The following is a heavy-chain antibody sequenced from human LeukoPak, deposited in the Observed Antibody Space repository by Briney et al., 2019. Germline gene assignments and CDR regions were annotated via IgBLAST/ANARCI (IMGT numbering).Heavy chain of an antibody. J-gene: IGHJ3*02. CDR3: ARHYAPHYGSGSYYDLGAFDI. V-gene: IGHV4-59*08. CDR2: IYYSGST. Sequence: ASETLSLTCTVSGGSISSYCWSWIRQPPGKGLEWIGYIYYSGSTNYNPSLKSRATISVDTSKNQFSLKLSSVTAADTAVYYCARHYAPHYGSGSYYDLGAFDIWGQGTMVTVSS. D-gene: IGHD3-10*01. CDR1: GGSISSYC.